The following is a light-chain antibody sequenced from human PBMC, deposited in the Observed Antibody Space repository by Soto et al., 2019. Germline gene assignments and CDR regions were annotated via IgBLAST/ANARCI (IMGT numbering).Light chain of an antibody. CDR2: DNN. V-gene: IGLV1-51*01. J-gene: IGLJ1*01. Sequence: QSALTQPPSVSAAPGQKVTISCSGSSSNIGNNYVSWYQHLPGTAPKFLIYDNNKRPSGIPDRFSGSKSGTSATLGITGLQTGDEADYYCGTWDSSLSAYVFGTGTKLTVL. CDR1: SSNIGNNY. CDR3: GTWDSSLSAYV.